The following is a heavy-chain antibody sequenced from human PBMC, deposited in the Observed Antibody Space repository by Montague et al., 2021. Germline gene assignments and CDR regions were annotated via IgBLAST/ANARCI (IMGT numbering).Heavy chain of an antibody. J-gene: IGHJ6*02. CDR2: NYYSGST. V-gene: IGHV4-39*01. CDR1: GGSISSSSYY. D-gene: IGHD3-16*02. CDR3: ARHVIGNYGMDV. Sequence: SETLSLTCTVSGGSISSSSYYWGWIRQPPGKGLEWIGSNYYSGSTYYNPSLKSRVTISVDTFKNQFSLKLSSVTAADTAVYYCARHVIGNYGMDVWGQGTTVTVSS.